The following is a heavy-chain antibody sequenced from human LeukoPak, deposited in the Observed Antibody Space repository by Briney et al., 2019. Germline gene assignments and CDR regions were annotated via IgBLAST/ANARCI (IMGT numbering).Heavy chain of an antibody. D-gene: IGHD6-19*01. CDR3: ARDRGSGWHTFDY. CDR2: ISSSSTYM. J-gene: IGHJ4*02. Sequence: PGGSLRLSCAGSGFTFSRYSMNWVRQAPGKGLEWVSSISSSSTYMFYADSVRGRFTISRDNAKNSLYLQMNSLRAEDTAVYYCARDRGSGWHTFDYWGQGTLVTVSP. CDR1: GFTFSRYS. V-gene: IGHV3-21*01.